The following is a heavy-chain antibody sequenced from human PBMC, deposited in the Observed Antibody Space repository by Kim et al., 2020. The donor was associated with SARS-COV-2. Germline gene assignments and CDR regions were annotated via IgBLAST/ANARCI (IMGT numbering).Heavy chain of an antibody. J-gene: IGHJ4*02. V-gene: IGHV4-39*01. CDR3: ARLYSGSYLSCDY. D-gene: IGHD1-26*01. Sequence: YNPSLKSRVTISVDTSKNQFSLKLSSVTAADTAVYYCARLYSGSYLSCDYWGQGTLVTVSS.